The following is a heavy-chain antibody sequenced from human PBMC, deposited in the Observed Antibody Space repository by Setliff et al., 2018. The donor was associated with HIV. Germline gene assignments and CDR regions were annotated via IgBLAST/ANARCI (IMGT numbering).Heavy chain of an antibody. CDR2: INHSGST. CDR3: ARDLGYSYGEDAFDI. V-gene: IGHV4-34*01. J-gene: IGHJ3*02. CDR1: GGSFNGYS. D-gene: IGHD5-18*01. Sequence: PSETLSLTCAVYGGSFNGYSWTWIRQPPGKGLEWIGGINHSGSTNYNPSLKSRVTISVDTSKNQFSLKLNSVTAADTAVYYCARDLGYSYGEDAFDIWGQGTMVTVSS.